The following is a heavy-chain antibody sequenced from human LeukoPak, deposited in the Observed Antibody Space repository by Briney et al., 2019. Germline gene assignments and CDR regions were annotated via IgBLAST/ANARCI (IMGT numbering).Heavy chain of an antibody. J-gene: IGHJ4*02. Sequence: GGSLRLSCAASGFTFSSNWMSWVRQAPGKGPEWVANIKHDGSEKYYVDSMKGRFTISRDNAKNSLYLQMNSLRAENTAVYYCARDPLRGELDYWGQGALVTVSS. V-gene: IGHV3-7*01. CDR2: IKHDGSEK. CDR1: GFTFSSNW. CDR3: ARDPLRGELDY. D-gene: IGHD3-16*01.